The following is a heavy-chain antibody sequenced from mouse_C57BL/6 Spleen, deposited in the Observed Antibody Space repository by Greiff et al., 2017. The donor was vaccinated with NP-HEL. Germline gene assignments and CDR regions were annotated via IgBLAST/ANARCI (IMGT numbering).Heavy chain of an antibody. J-gene: IGHJ2*01. CDR1: GYTFTSYW. V-gene: IGHV1-50*01. Sequence: VQLQQPGAELVKPGASVKLSCKASGYTFTSYWMQWVKQRPGQGLEWIGEIDPSDSYTNYNQKFKGKATLTVDTSSSTAYMQLSSLTSEDSAVYYWASRNDGYPYYFDYWGQGTTLTVSS. CDR3: ASRNDGYPYYFDY. D-gene: IGHD2-3*01. CDR2: IDPSDSYT.